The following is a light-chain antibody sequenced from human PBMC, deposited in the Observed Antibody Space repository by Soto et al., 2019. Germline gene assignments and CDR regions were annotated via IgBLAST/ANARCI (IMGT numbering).Light chain of an antibody. Sequence: ETVLTQSPATLSLSPGERATLSCRASRSISTYLAWHQQKPGQAPRILMYDASTRATGISARFSGSGSGTEFTLTISSLQPEDFATYYCQQLYRYPITFGQGTRLEIK. J-gene: IGKJ5*01. V-gene: IGKV3-11*01. CDR2: DAS. CDR3: QQLYRYPIT. CDR1: RSISTY.